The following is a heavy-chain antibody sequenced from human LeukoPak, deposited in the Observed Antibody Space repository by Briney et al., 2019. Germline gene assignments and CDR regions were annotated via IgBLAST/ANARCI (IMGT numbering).Heavy chain of an antibody. CDR1: GGSISSYY. Sequence: PSETLPLTCTVSGGSISSYYWSWIRQPPGKGLEWIGYIYYSGSTYYNPSLKSRVTISVDTSKNQFSLKLSSVTAADTAVYYCARDGSYSSGWHTFDYWGQGTLVTVSS. J-gene: IGHJ4*02. CDR3: ARDGSYSSGWHTFDY. V-gene: IGHV4-59*01. CDR2: IYYSGST. D-gene: IGHD6-19*01.